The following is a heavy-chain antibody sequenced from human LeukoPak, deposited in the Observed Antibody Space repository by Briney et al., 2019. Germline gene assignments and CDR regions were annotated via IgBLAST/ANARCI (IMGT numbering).Heavy chain of an antibody. D-gene: IGHD3-22*01. V-gene: IGHV3-9*01. Sequence: PGGSLRLSCAASGFTFDDYAMHWVRQAPGKGLEWVSGISWNSGSIGYADSVKGRFTISRDNAKNSLYLQMNSLRAEDTALYYCAKVVVVRGTLPRGYFDYWGQGTLVTVSS. CDR2: ISWNSGSI. J-gene: IGHJ4*02. CDR3: AKVVVVRGTLPRGYFDY. CDR1: GFTFDDYA.